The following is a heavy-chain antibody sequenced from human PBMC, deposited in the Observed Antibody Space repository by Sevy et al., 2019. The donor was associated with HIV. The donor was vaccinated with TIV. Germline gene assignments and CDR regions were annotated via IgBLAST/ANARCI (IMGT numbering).Heavy chain of an antibody. D-gene: IGHD3-10*01. Sequence: GGSLRLSCTAYGFIFNQFGFHWVRQAPGKGPEWVAFTRYDGTTKYYADSVKGRFTISRENSENTLYLQMNNLNPEDTALYHCVKGLGMVQGALLSEDIWGQGTMVTVSS. V-gene: IGHV3-30*02. CDR3: VKGLGMVQGALLSEDI. CDR1: GFIFNQFG. J-gene: IGHJ3*02. CDR2: TRYDGTTK.